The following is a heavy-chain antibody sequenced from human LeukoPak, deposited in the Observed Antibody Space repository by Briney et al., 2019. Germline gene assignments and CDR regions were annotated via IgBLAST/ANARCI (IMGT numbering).Heavy chain of an antibody. CDR3: ARDRYCSGNGCQDLGY. J-gene: IGHJ4*02. D-gene: IGHD2-15*01. CDR1: GFTFSRYW. V-gene: IGHV3-74*01. Sequence: GGSLRLSCAASGFTFSRYWMHWVRQAPGKGLVWVSRININGSSTIYADSVKGRFPISRDNAKNTLYLQMNNLRADDTAVYYCARDRYCSGNGCQDLGYWGQGTLVTVSS. CDR2: ININGSST.